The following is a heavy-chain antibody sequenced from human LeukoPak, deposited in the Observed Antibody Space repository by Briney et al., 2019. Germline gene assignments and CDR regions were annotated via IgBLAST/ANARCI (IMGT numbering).Heavy chain of an antibody. D-gene: IGHD3-10*01. CDR1: GGSFSGYY. J-gene: IGHJ5*02. V-gene: IGHV4-34*01. CDR2: INHSGST. Sequence: SETLSLTCAVYGGSFSGYYWSWIRQPPGKGLEWIGEINHSGSTNYNPSLKSRVTISVDTSKNHFSLKLSSVTAADTAVYYCARKARRFRDHTGFDPWGQGTLVTVSS. CDR3: ARKARRFRDHTGFDP.